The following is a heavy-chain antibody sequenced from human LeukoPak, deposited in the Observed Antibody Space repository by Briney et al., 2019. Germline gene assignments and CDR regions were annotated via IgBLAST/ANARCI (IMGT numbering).Heavy chain of an antibody. J-gene: IGHJ4*02. CDR2: FSGSGGST. Sequence: GGSLRLSCAASGFTFSSYAMSRVRQAPGKGLEWVSSFSGSGGSTNYADSVKGRFTISRDNSKNTLYLQMNSLRAEDTAVYYCAKDRNRGIVGAPYYFDYWGQGTLVTVSS. CDR3: AKDRNRGIVGAPYYFDY. CDR1: GFTFSSYA. V-gene: IGHV3-23*01. D-gene: IGHD1-26*01.